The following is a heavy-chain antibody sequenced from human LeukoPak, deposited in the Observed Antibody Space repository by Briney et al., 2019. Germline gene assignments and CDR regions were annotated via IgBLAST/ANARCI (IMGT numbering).Heavy chain of an antibody. V-gene: IGHV4-59*01. D-gene: IGHD6-19*01. CDR1: GGSISDYF. Sequence: SETLSLTCTVSGGSISDYFWSWIRQPPGKGLEWIGFITYSGSTDHNPYLKSRVTISVAASKTQSSLKLTSVTAAATALYYFVRHTTSGWYQVVYWGQGTLVTVSS. CDR2: ITYSGST. J-gene: IGHJ4*02. CDR3: VRHTTSGWYQVVY.